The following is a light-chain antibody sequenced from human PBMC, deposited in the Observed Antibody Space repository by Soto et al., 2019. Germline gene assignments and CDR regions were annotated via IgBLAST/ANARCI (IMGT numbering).Light chain of an antibody. Sequence: EIVLTQSPGTLSLSPGERATLSCRASQSVSSSYLAWYQQKPGQAPRLLIYGASSRATGIPDRFSGSGSGKDFALTISRLETEDFAVDYCQQYGSSPRTFGQGTKVEIK. CDR1: QSVSSSY. CDR3: QQYGSSPRT. V-gene: IGKV3-20*01. CDR2: GAS. J-gene: IGKJ1*01.